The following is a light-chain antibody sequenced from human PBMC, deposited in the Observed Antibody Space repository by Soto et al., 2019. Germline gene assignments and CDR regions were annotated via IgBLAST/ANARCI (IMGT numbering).Light chain of an antibody. CDR2: DAT. J-gene: IGKJ4*01. Sequence: EIVLTQSPATLSLSPGERATLSCRASQSVSSYLAWYQQKPGQAPRLLIYDATNRATGIPARFSGSGSGTDFTLTISILEREDFAVYYCQQRSNWPLPFGGGTKVEIK. V-gene: IGKV3-11*01. CDR1: QSVSSY. CDR3: QQRSNWPLP.